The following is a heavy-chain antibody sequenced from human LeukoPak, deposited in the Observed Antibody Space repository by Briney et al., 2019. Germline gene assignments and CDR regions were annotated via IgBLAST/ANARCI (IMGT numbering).Heavy chain of an antibody. Sequence: SQTLSLTCAISGDSVSSHSAAWNWVRQSPSRGLEWLGRTYYRSKWYNDYPVYVKSRITINPDSSKNQFSLQLNSVTPEDTAVYYCARGYGRGFDFWGQGTLVTVSS. CDR3: ARGYGRGFDF. CDR1: GDSVSSHSAA. CDR2: TYYRSKWYN. V-gene: IGHV6-1*01. J-gene: IGHJ4*02. D-gene: IGHD3-10*01.